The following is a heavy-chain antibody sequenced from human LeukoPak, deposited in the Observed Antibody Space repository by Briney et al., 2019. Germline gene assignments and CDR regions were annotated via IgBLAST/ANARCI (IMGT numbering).Heavy chain of an antibody. CDR3: AKDTTGGYYGSGRTQTGFDY. CDR1: GFTFDDFA. J-gene: IGHJ4*02. CDR2: FSWCSGST. D-gene: IGHD3-10*01. V-gene: IGHV3-9*01. Sequence: QPGGSLRLSCAASGFTFDDFAMQWVRQAPGKGRVGVSGFSWCSGSTGYADSVKGRFTISRDNAKNSLYLQMNSLRAEGTALYYCAKDTTGGYYGSGRTQTGFDYWGQGTLVTVSS.